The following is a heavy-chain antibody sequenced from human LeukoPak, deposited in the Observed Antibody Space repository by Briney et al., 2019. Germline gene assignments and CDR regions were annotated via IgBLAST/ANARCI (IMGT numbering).Heavy chain of an antibody. Sequence: ASVKVSCKASGYTFTSYYMHWVRQAPGQGLEWMGWINPNSGGTNYAQKFQGRVTMTRDTSISTAYMELSRLRSDDTAVYYCASLSIAVAGNFDYWGQGTLVTVSS. D-gene: IGHD6-19*01. V-gene: IGHV1-2*02. CDR2: INPNSGGT. CDR1: GYTFTSYY. CDR3: ASLSIAVAGNFDY. J-gene: IGHJ4*02.